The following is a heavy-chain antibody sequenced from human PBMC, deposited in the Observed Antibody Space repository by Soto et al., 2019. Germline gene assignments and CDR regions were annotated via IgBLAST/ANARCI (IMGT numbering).Heavy chain of an antibody. CDR1: GFTFSTYS. Sequence: GGSLRLSCAASGFTFSTYSMNWVRQAPGKGLEWVSYISRSSGTIYYADSMKGRFTISRDNAKNSLYLQMNSLRDEDTAVYYCVREGGRAFDMDVWGQGTTVTVSS. CDR3: VREGGRAFDMDV. CDR2: ISRSSGTI. V-gene: IGHV3-48*02. D-gene: IGHD3-16*01. J-gene: IGHJ6*02.